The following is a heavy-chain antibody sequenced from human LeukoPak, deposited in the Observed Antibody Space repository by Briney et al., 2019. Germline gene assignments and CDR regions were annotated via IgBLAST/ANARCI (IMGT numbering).Heavy chain of an antibody. D-gene: IGHD2-2*02. Sequence: GASVKVSCKASGYTFTSYAMHWVRQAPGQRLDWMGWINAANGNTKYSQKFQGRVTITRDTSASTVYMELSSLRSEDTAVYYCARILCSSITCCTGFDYWGQGTLVTVSS. J-gene: IGHJ4*02. V-gene: IGHV1-3*01. CDR3: ARILCSSITCCTGFDY. CDR1: GYTFTSYA. CDR2: INAANGNT.